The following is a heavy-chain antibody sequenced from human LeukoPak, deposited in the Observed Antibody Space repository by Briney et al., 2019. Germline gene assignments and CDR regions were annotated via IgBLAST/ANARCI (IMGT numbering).Heavy chain of an antibody. CDR3: ARVDYGDYQRY. Sequence: GASVKVSCKASGYTFSKYGIRWVRQAPGQGLEWMGWISAYNGNTNYAQKFQGRVTMTTDTSTSTAYMELRSLRFDDTAVYYCARVDYGDYQRYWGQGTLVTVSS. CDR2: ISAYNGNT. CDR1: GYTFSKYG. J-gene: IGHJ4*02. V-gene: IGHV1-18*01. D-gene: IGHD4-17*01.